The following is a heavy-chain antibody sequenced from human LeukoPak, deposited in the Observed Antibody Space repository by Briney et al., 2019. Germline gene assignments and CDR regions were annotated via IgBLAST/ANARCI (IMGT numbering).Heavy chain of an antibody. J-gene: IGHJ4*02. CDR3: ARPYDGYDLVPFDY. D-gene: IGHD5-12*01. CDR2: ISYDGSNK. CDR1: GFTFSSYA. V-gene: IGHV3-30-3*01. Sequence: PGRSLRLSCAASGFTFSSYAMHWVRQAPGKGLEWVAVISYDGSNKYYADSVKGRFTISRDSSKNTLYLQMNSLRAEGTAVYYCARPYDGYDLVPFDYWGQGTLVTVSS.